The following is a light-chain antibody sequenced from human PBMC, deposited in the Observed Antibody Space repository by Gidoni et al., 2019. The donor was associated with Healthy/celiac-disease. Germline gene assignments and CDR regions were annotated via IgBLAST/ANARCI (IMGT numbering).Light chain of an antibody. V-gene: IGKV3-11*01. Sequence: EIVLTPSPATLSLSPGARATLSCRASQSVSSYLAWYQQKPGQAPRLLIYDASNRATGITARFSGSGSGTDFTLTISSLEPEDFAVYYCQQRSNWPPLTFGQGTKVEIK. CDR1: QSVSSY. CDR2: DAS. J-gene: IGKJ1*01. CDR3: QQRSNWPPLT.